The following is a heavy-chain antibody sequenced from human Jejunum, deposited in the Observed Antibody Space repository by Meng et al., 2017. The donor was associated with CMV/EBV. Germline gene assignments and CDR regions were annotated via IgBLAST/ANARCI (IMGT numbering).Heavy chain of an antibody. V-gene: IGHV3-30-3*01. CDR2: ISYDGSKR. J-gene: IGHJ4*02. Sequence: ASCFTFSNFAMPWVRQAPGKGLEWVAVISYDGSKRSYADSVKGRFTISRDNSKNTLCLQMSSLRTEDTAVYYCVGAPSYGDSSFDYWGQGMLVTVSS. CDR3: VGAPSYGDSSFDY. CDR1: CFTFSNFA. D-gene: IGHD4-17*01.